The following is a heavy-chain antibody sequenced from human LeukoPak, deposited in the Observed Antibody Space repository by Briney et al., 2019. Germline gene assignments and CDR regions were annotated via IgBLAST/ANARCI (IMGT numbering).Heavy chain of an antibody. CDR2: ISGSGETT. CDR1: GFTFSNYA. CDR3: AKDGDSSTTHFGMDV. J-gene: IGHJ6*02. D-gene: IGHD2-2*01. V-gene: IGHV3-23*01. Sequence: GGSLRLSCAASGFTFSNYAMSWVRQAPGKGLEWVSVISGSGETTHYADSVKGRLTISRDKSKNTLYFQMNSLRAEDTAVYYCAKDGDSSTTHFGMDVWGQGTTVTVTS.